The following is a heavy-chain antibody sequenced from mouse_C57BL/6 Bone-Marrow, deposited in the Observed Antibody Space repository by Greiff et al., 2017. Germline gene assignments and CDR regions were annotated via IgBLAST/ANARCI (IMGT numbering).Heavy chain of an antibody. CDR1: GFNIKDDY. J-gene: IGHJ2*01. V-gene: IGHV14-4*01. Sequence: EVQLQQSGAELVRPGASVKLSCTASGFNIKDDYMHWVKQRPEQGLEWIGWIDPENGDTEYASKFQGKATITADTSSNTAYLQLSSLTSEDTAVYYCTTLSFFDYWGQGTTRTVSS. CDR2: IDPENGDT. CDR3: TTLSFFDY.